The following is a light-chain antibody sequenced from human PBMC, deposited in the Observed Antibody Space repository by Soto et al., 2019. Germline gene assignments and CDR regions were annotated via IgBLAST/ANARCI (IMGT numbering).Light chain of an antibody. Sequence: DIVMTQTPLSSPVTLGQPASISCRSSQSLVPSDGNTYLSWLQQRPGQPPRLLIYKISERFSGVPDRFSGSGAGTEFTLKISRVEAEDVGVYYCMQATQFPITFGQGTRQEGK. CDR1: QSLVPSDGNTY. CDR2: KIS. CDR3: MQATQFPIT. J-gene: IGKJ5*01. V-gene: IGKV2-24*01.